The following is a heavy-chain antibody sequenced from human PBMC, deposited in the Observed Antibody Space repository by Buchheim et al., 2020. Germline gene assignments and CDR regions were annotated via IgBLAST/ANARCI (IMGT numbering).Heavy chain of an antibody. D-gene: IGHD1-14*01. CDR3: ARGEPYLREGYYYGMDV. CDR1: GFTFSSYS. Sequence: EVQLVESGGGLVQPGGSLRLSCAASGFTFSSYSMNWVRQAPGKELEWVSYISSSSSTIYYADSVKGRFTISRDNAKNSLYLQMNSLRAEDTAVYYCARGEPYLREGYYYGMDVWGQGTT. CDR2: ISSSSSTI. V-gene: IGHV3-48*01. J-gene: IGHJ6*02.